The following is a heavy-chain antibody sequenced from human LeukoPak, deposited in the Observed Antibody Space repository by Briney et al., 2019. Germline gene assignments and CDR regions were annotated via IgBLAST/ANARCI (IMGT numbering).Heavy chain of an antibody. CDR1: GGSISSSSYY. D-gene: IGHD3-9*01. Sequence: PSETLSLTCTVSGGSISSSSYYWGWIRQPPGRGLEWIGSIYYSGSTYYNPSLKSRVTISVDTSKNQFSLKLSSVTAADTAVYYSARGPGQLRYFDWSPGRYFDYWGQGTLVTVSS. CDR2: IYYSGST. J-gene: IGHJ4*02. CDR3: ARGPGQLRYFDWSPGRYFDY. V-gene: IGHV4-39*07.